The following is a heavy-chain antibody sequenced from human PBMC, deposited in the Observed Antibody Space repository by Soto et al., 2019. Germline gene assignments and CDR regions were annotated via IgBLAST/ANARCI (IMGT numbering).Heavy chain of an antibody. J-gene: IGHJ4*02. Sequence: PGGSLRLSCAASGFTFSSYWMSWVRQAPGKGLEWVANIKQDGSEKYYVDSVKGRFTISRDNAKNSLYLQMNSLRAEDTAVYYCARDHYDILTGYSAPFDYWGQGTLVTVSA. D-gene: IGHD3-9*01. CDR3: ARDHYDILTGYSAPFDY. CDR1: GFTFSSYW. CDR2: IKQDGSEK. V-gene: IGHV3-7*01.